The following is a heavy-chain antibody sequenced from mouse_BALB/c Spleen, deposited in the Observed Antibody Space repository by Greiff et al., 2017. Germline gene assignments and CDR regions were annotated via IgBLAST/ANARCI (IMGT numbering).Heavy chain of an antibody. J-gene: IGHJ4*01. CDR2: ISDGGSYT. CDR1: GFTFSDYY. Sequence: VQLKESGGGLVKPGGSLKLSCAASGFTFSDYYMYWVRQTPEKRLEWVATISDGGSYTYYPDSVKGRFTISRDNAKNNLYLQMSSLKSEDTAMYYCARDRDYGYSYAMDYWGQGTSVTVSS. CDR3: ARDRDYGYSYAMDY. D-gene: IGHD2-2*01. V-gene: IGHV5-4*02.